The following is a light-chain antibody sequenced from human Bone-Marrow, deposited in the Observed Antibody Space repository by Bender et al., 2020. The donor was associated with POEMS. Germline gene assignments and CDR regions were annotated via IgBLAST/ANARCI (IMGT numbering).Light chain of an antibody. J-gene: IGLJ2*01. CDR2: DD. CDR3: QVWDSSSGHLQVL. CDR1: DIGYKS. V-gene: IGLV3-21*03. Sequence: SFVLTQSPSVSAAPGNTASIYCGGSDIGYKSVHWYQQKPGQAPVLVVYDDDRPSGIPERFSGSNSGDTATLTITRVEAGDEADYYCQVWDSSSGHLQVLFGGGTKLTVL.